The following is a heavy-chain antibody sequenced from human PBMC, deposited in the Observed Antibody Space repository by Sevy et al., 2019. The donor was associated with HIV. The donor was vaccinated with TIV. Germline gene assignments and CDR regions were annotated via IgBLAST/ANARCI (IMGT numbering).Heavy chain of an antibody. V-gene: IGHV3-15*01. D-gene: IGHD5-12*01. J-gene: IGHJ6*02. Sequence: GGSLRLSCAASGFTFSSAWMSWVRLAPGKGLEWVGRIKSKTDGGTIDYAAPVKGGFTISKEDTKNTLDQQMNSRKTKDTAVDYCITDPGYRGYDEEVITYYYYGMDVWGQGTTVTVSS. CDR2: IKSKTDGGTI. CDR3: ITDPGYRGYDEEVITYYYYGMDV. CDR1: GFTFSSAW.